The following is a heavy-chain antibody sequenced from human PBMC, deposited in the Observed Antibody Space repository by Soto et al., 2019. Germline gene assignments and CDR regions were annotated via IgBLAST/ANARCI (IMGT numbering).Heavy chain of an antibody. CDR1: GFTVSNNY. Sequence: EVQLVESGGGLVQPGGSLRLSCAASGFTVSNNYMSWVRQAPGTGLEWVSVIYSGGGTYYADSVKGRFTISRDNSKNTLYLQMNSLRAEDTAVYYCARDLVGATTEYCQHWGQGTLVTVSS. J-gene: IGHJ1*01. V-gene: IGHV3-66*01. D-gene: IGHD1-26*01. CDR3: ARDLVGATTEYCQH. CDR2: IYSGGGT.